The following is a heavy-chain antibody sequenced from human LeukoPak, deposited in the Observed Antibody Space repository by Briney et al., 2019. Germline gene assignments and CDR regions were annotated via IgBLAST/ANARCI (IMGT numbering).Heavy chain of an antibody. CDR3: ARRVGWNAFDI. CDR2: IYTSGST. V-gene: IGHV4-61*02. D-gene: IGHD1-26*01. J-gene: IGHJ3*02. CDR1: GGSITGGNYD. Sequence: SQTLSLTCTVSGGSITGGNYDWSWVRQPAGKGLEWIGRIYTSGSTNYNPSLKSRVAISLDTSKNQVSLKLISVTAADTPIYYCARRVGWNAFDIWGQGTVVTVSS.